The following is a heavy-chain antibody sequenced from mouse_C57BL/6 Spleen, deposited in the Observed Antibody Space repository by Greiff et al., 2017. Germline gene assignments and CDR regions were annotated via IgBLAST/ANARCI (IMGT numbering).Heavy chain of an antibody. J-gene: IGHJ1*03. CDR1: GYTFTDYE. Sequence: QVQLQQSGAELVRPGASVTLSCKASGYTFTDYEMHWVKQTPVHGLEWIGAIDPETGGTAYNQKFKGKAILTADKSSSTAYMELRSLTSEDSAVYYCTSCLYYYGSSYWYFDVWGTGTTVTVSS. V-gene: IGHV1-15*01. CDR3: TSCLYYYGSSYWYFDV. D-gene: IGHD1-1*01. CDR2: IDPETGGT.